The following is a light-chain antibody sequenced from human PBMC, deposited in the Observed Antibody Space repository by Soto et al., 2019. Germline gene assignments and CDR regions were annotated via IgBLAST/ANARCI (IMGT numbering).Light chain of an antibody. CDR2: EVT. V-gene: IGLV2-14*01. J-gene: IGLJ1*01. Sequence: QSALTQPASVSGSPGQSITISCTGTSSDVGAYNLVSWYQHLPDKAPKLIISEVTNRPSGVSDRFSGSKSGNTASPTISGLQAEDEADYYCASLTTTNFVFGSGTKLTVL. CDR1: SSDVGAYNL. CDR3: ASLTTTNFV.